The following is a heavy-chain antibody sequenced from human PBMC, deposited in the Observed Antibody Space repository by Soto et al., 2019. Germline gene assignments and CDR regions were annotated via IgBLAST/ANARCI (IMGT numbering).Heavy chain of an antibody. V-gene: IGHV3-23*01. CDR3: AKDPTDERLVITPLQP. Sequence: EVQLLESGGGSVQPGGSLRLSCVAAGFTFSTYAMSWVRQAPGKGLEWVSSISGSGVRIYDADFVKGRFTVSSHNSRNTLYLQMNNLRAEDTALYYCAKDPTDERLVITPLQPWGQGTLVTVSS. D-gene: IGHD3-22*01. J-gene: IGHJ4*01. CDR1: GFTFSTYA. CDR2: ISGSGVRI.